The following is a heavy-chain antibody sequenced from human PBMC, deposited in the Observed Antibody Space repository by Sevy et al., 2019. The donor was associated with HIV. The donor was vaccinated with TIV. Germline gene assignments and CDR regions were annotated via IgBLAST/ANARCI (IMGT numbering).Heavy chain of an antibody. CDR1: GYTFTDYY. Sequence: ASVKVSCKASGYTFTDYYMHWVRQAPGQGLEWMGRINPKSGGTNYGQKFQGRVTMTRDTSISPAYMELSRLRSDDTAVYYCARYCSSTSCYAPPFDYWGQGTLVTVSS. CDR3: ARYCSSTSCYAPPFDY. V-gene: IGHV1-2*06. CDR2: INPKSGGT. D-gene: IGHD2-2*01. J-gene: IGHJ4*02.